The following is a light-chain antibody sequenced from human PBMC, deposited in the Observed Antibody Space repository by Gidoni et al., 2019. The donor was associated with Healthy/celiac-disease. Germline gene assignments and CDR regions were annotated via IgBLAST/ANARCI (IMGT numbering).Light chain of an antibody. CDR2: RNN. Sequence: QSVLTQPPSASGTPGQRVTISCSGSSSNIGSNYVYWYQQLPGTAPKLLIYRNNQRPSGVPDRFSGSKSGTSASLAISGLRSEDEADYYCAAWDDSLSGQVFGGGTKLXV. CDR1: SSNIGSNY. J-gene: IGLJ3*02. CDR3: AAWDDSLSGQV. V-gene: IGLV1-47*01.